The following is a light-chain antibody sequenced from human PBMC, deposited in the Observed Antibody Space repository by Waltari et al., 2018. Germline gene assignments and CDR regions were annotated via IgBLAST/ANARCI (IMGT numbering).Light chain of an antibody. CDR2: GAS. CDR1: KIVSSNY. CDR3: QQYGSSPRT. J-gene: IGKJ1*01. V-gene: IGKV3-20*01. Sequence: EIVFTQSPGTLSLSPGERATLSCRASKIVSSNYLAWYQQKPGQAPRLLIYGASSRATGIPDRFSGSGSGTDFTLTISRLEPEDFAVYYCQQYGSSPRTFGQGTKVEIK.